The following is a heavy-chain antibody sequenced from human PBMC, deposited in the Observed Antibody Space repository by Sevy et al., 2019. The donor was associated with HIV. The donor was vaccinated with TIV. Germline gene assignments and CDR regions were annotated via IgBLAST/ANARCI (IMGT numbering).Heavy chain of an antibody. Sequence: SETLSLTCAVHDGSFSGYYWNWIRQLPGKGLEWIGEINESGITYYNPSLKSRVTISVDTSKKQFYLKLNSVTAVDSAEYFCARSPPVVVVPGAPSWFDPWGQGTLVTVSS. CDR1: DGSFSGYY. J-gene: IGHJ5*02. CDR3: ARSPPVVVVPGAPSWFDP. CDR2: INESGIT. V-gene: IGHV4-34*01. D-gene: IGHD2-2*01.